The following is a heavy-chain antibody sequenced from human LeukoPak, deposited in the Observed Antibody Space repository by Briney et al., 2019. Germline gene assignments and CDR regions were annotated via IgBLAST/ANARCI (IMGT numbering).Heavy chain of an antibody. Sequence: ASVKVSCKASGYTFTGYYMHWVRQAPGLGLEWMGWINPNSGGTNYAQKFQGRVTMTRDTSISTAYMELSRLRSDDTAVYYCARGSGYCSGGSCYSFGWFDPWGQGTLVTVSS. CDR1: GYTFTGYY. CDR3: ARGSGYCSGGSCYSFGWFDP. D-gene: IGHD2-15*01. CDR2: INPNSGGT. J-gene: IGHJ5*02. V-gene: IGHV1-2*02.